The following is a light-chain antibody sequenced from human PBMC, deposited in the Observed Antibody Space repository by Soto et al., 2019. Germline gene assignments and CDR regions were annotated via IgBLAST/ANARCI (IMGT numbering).Light chain of an antibody. CDR2: SNN. V-gene: IGLV1-44*01. Sequence: QSVLTQPPSASGTPGQRVTISCSGSSSNIGSNTVNWYQQLPGTAPKLLIYSNNQRPSGVPDRFSGSKSGTSASLAISGLQSKDEADYYCAAWDDSLNGYVFGPGNK. J-gene: IGLJ1*01. CDR3: AAWDDSLNGYV. CDR1: SSNIGSNT.